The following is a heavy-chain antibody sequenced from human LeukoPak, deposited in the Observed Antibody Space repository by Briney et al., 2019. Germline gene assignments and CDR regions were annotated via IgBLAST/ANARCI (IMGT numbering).Heavy chain of an antibody. CDR1: GGSISSGDYY. CDR2: IYYSGST. Sequence: PSETLSLTCTVSGGSISSGDYYWSWIRQPPGKGLEWIGYIYYSGSTYYNPSLKSRVTISVDTSKNQFSLKLSSVTAADTAVYYCARGGYCSSTSPCGFDYWGQGTLVTVSS. V-gene: IGHV4-30-4*08. CDR3: ARGGYCSSTSPCGFDY. J-gene: IGHJ4*02. D-gene: IGHD2-2*01.